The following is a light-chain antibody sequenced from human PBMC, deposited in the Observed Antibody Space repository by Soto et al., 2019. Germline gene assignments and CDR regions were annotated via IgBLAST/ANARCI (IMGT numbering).Light chain of an antibody. V-gene: IGKV1-5*01. J-gene: IGKJ1*01. CDR2: DAS. CDR3: QHYNSDPWT. CDR1: QTIRRW. Sequence: DIEMTQSPSTLSASVGDRLTITCRASQTIRRWLAWYQQRPGKAPKVLIYDASTLESGVPARFSGSGSETEITLTISSLQPEDSATYYCQHYNSDPWTFGQGTKVDIK.